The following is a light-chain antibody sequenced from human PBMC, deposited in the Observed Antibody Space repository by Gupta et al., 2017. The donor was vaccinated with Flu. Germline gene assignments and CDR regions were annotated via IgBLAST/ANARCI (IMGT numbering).Light chain of an antibody. CDR2: WAS. Sequence: DIVMTQSPDSLAVSLGERATINCKSSQSALYSSNNKNYLAWYQQKPGQPPKLLIYWASTRESGVPDRFSGSGSGTDFTLTVSSLQAEDVAVYYCQQDYSTRTFGQGTKVEIK. V-gene: IGKV4-1*01. J-gene: IGKJ1*01. CDR3: QQDYSTRT. CDR1: QSALYSSNNKNY.